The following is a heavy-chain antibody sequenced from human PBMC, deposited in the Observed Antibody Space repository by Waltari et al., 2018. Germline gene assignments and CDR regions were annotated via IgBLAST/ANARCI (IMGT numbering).Heavy chain of an antibody. CDR3: ARVTTVTPFDY. J-gene: IGHJ4*02. V-gene: IGHV4-39*07. CDR1: GGSISSSSYY. CDR2: IYYGGST. D-gene: IGHD4-17*01. Sequence: QLQLQESGPGLVKPSETLSLTCTVSGGSISSSSYYWGWIRQPPGKGLEWIGSIYYGGSTSYNPSLKSRVTISVDTSKNQFSLKLSSVTAADTAVYYCARVTTVTPFDYWGQGTLVTVSS.